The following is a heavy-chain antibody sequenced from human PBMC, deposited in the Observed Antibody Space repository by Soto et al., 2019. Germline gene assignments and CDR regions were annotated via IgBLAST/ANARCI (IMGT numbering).Heavy chain of an antibody. D-gene: IGHD3-10*01. V-gene: IGHV1-18*04. Sequence: QVQLVQSGGEVKKPGASVKVSCKASGYTFTSYGISWVRQAPGQGLEWMGWISGYNGNTNYAQRLQGRVTMTTATSTTTAYMEVRSLRSDETVGYCCARDTGNYFDYWGQGTLVTVSS. J-gene: IGHJ4*02. CDR3: ARDTGNYFDY. CDR1: GYTFTSYG. CDR2: ISGYNGNT.